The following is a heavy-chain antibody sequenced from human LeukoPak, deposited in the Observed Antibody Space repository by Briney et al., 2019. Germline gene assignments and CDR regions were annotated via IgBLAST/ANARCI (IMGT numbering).Heavy chain of an antibody. CDR2: ISSSSSYI. CDR1: GFTLSNYS. V-gene: IGHV3-21*04. J-gene: IGHJ5*02. D-gene: IGHD3-10*01. CDR3: AKVGGLLWFGELSRFDP. Sequence: GGTLRLSCAASGFTLSNYSMNWVRQAPGKGLEWVSSISSSSSYIYYADSVKGRFTISRDNAKNSLYLQMNSLRAEDTAVYYCAKVGGLLWFGELSRFDPWGQGTLVTVSS.